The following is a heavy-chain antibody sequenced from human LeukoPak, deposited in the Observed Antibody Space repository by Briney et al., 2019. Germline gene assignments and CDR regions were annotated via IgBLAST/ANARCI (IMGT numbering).Heavy chain of an antibody. CDR1: GGSISSYY. J-gene: IGHJ4*02. CDR2: IYYSGST. V-gene: IGHV4-59*08. D-gene: IGHD3-9*01. Sequence: PSETLSLTCTVSGGSISSYYWSWIWQPPGKGLEWIGYIYYSGSTNYNPSLKSRVTISVDTSKSQFSLKLSSATAADTAVYYCATGRSIRYFDYWGQGTLLTVSS. CDR3: ATGRSIRYFDY.